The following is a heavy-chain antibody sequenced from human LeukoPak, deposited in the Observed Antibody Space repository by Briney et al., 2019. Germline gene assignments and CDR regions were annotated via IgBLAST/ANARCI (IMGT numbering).Heavy chain of an antibody. J-gene: IGHJ4*02. CDR1: GYTFTSYY. V-gene: IGHV1-8*02. CDR3: ARAYRDFDY. CDR2: MNPNSGNT. D-gene: IGHD3-16*01. Sequence: ASVKVSCTASGYTFTSYYMHWVRQATGQGLEWMGWMNPNSGNTGYAQKFQGRVTMTRNTSISTAYMELSSLRSEDTAVYYCARAYRDFDYWGQGTLVTVSS.